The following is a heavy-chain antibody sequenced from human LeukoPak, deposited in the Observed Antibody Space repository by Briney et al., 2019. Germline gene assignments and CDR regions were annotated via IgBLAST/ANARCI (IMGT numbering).Heavy chain of an antibody. V-gene: IGHV1-2*02. CDR1: GYTFTGYY. CDR3: AEESGTVKPSHFNY. J-gene: IGHJ4*02. CDR2: INPNSGGT. Sequence: GASVKVSCKASGYTFTGYYMHWVRQAPGQGLEWMGWINPNSGGTNYAQKFQGRVTMTRDTSISTAYMELSRLRSDDTAVYYCAEESGTVKPSHFNYWGQGTLVTVSS. D-gene: IGHD3-3*01.